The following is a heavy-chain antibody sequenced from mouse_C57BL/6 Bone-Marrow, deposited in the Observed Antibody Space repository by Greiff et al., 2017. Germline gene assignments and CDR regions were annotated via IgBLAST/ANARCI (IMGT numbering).Heavy chain of an antibody. CDR1: GYPFTRYW. J-gene: IGHJ2*01. CDR3: ARSGPLGRSLDY. D-gene: IGHD4-1*01. CDR2: IYPTSGRT. V-gene: IGHV1-55*01. Sequence: QVQLQQPGAELVKPGASVKMSCKASGYPFTRYWITWVKQRPGQGLEWIGDIYPTSGRTTYHAKFTSKAILTVDPSSNTAYMQRSSLTSEDSAVFYCARSGPLGRSLDYWGQGTTLTGAS.